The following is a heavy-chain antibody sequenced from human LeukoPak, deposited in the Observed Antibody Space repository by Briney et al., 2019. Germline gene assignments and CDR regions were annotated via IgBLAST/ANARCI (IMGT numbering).Heavy chain of an antibody. D-gene: IGHD2-15*01. CDR3: AKDREYCGGGTCYSLDS. J-gene: IGHJ4*02. CDR2: ISRYDGST. Sequence: PGGSLSLSCGVSGLTFYTYAMIWLRQAPGKGLEWVSTISRYDGSTNYAHSVKSRFTISVDNSRGTVDLQTTFLRGEHTAVYYCAKDREYCGGGTCYSLDSWGQGTLVTVSS. V-gene: IGHV3-23*01. CDR1: GLTFYTYA.